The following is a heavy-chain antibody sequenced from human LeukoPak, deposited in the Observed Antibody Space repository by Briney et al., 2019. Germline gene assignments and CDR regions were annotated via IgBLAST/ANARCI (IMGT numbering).Heavy chain of an antibody. CDR2: IYYSGST. CDR1: GGSISSYY. Sequence: PSETLSLTCTVSGGSISSYYWSWIRQPPGKGLEWIGYIYYSGSTNYNPSLKSRVTISVDTSKNQFSLKLSSVTAADTAVYYCARHILGYCSSTSCYGLYYFDYWGQGTLVTVSS. V-gene: IGHV4-59*08. D-gene: IGHD2-2*01. CDR3: ARHILGYCSSTSCYGLYYFDY. J-gene: IGHJ4*02.